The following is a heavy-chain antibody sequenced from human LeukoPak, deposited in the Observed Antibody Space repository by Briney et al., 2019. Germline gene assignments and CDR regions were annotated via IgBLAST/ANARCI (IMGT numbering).Heavy chain of an antibody. Sequence: SHTLSLTCTVSGGSISSGSYYWSWSRQPAGKGLEWIGRIYTSGSTNYNPSLKSRVTISVDTSKNQFSLKLSSVTAADTAVYYCARGSYSSGWSPGYYFDYWGQGTLVTVSS. J-gene: IGHJ4*02. CDR2: IYTSGST. D-gene: IGHD6-19*01. CDR1: GGSISSGSYY. CDR3: ARGSYSSGWSPGYYFDY. V-gene: IGHV4-61*02.